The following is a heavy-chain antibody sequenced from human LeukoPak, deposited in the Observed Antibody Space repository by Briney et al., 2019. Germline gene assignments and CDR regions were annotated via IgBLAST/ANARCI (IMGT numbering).Heavy chain of an antibody. CDR2: IYHSGST. Sequence: SETLSLTCTVSGGSIRSYYWRWIRQPPGKGLEWIGYIYHSGSTNYNPSLKSRVTISVDTSKIQFSLKLISVTAADTAVYYCARDVAYSSSFDYWGQGTLVTVSS. CDR3: ARDVAYSSSFDY. CDR1: GGSIRSYY. D-gene: IGHD6-6*01. J-gene: IGHJ4*02. V-gene: IGHV4-59*01.